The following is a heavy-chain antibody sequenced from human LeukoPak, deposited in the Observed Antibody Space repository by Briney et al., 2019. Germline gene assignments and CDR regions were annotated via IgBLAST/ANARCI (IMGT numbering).Heavy chain of an antibody. J-gene: IGHJ4*02. CDR2: IYDIGST. CDR1: GGSISSYY. V-gene: IGHV4-59*01. Sequence: PSETLSLTCTVSGGSISSYYWSWIRQPPGKGLEWIGNIYDIGSTNYNPSLKSRVTISVDTSKSQFSLRLSSVTAADTAVYYCARDRAGYSSGWYVDYWGQGTLVTVSS. D-gene: IGHD6-19*01. CDR3: ARDRAGYSSGWYVDY.